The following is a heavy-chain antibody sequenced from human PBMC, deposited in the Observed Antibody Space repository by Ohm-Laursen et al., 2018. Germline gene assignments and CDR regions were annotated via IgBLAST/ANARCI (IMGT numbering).Heavy chain of an antibody. CDR3: AREMRGMYHDRSGNCMSPGPDY. Sequence: GSLRLSCSASGFNFSEFYMSWIRQAPGKGLEWISYISATGNTRYYEDSLKGRITIFRDNAKKLLYLQMHSLRAEDTAVYYCAREMRGMYHDRSGNCMSPGPDYWGQGTLVTVSS. D-gene: IGHD3-22*01. V-gene: IGHV3-11*01. CDR2: ISATGNTR. J-gene: IGHJ4*02. CDR1: GFNFSEFY.